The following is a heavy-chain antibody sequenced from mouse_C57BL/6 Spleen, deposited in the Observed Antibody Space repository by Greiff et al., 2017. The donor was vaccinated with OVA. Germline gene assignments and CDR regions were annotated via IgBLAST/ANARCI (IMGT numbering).Heavy chain of an antibody. CDR3: ARGDGYSRFAY. D-gene: IGHD2-3*01. V-gene: IGHV3-1*01. Sequence: DVQLQESGPGMVKPSQSLSLTCTVTGYSITSGYDWHWIRHFPGNKLEWMGYISYSGSTNYNPSLKSRISITHDTSKNHFFLKLNSVTTEDTATYYCARGDGYSRFAYWGQGTLVTVSA. CDR1: GYSITSGYD. J-gene: IGHJ3*01. CDR2: ISYSGST.